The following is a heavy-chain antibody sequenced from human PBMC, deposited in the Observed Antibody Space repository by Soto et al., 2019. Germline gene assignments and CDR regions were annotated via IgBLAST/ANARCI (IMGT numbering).Heavy chain of an antibody. CDR1: GLTFRNHA. CDR3: VSWVSPHFDY. CDR2: IAPIGYST. J-gene: IGHJ4*02. Sequence: EVQLLESGGGLVQPGGSLRLSCAVSGLTFRNHAMRWVRQAPGKGLEWVSTIAPIGYSTHYAGSVEGRFPISRDDSKSTLDLQMNSLRADDTAVYYCVSWVSPHFDYWGQGTLVSVSS. V-gene: IGHV3-23*01. D-gene: IGHD2-8*01.